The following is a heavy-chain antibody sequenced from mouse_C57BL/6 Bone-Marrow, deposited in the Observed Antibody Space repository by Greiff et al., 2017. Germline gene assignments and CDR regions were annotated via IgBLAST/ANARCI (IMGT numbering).Heavy chain of an antibody. D-gene: IGHD1-1*01. CDR3: ASQGDYYGSSPEG. Sequence: DVMLVESGGGLVQPGGSLKLSCAASGFTFSDYYMYWVRQTPEKRLEWVAYISNGGGSTYYPDTVKGRFTISRDNAKNTLYLQMSRLKSEDTAMYYCASQGDYYGSSPEGWGQGTLVTVSA. CDR1: GFTFSDYY. CDR2: ISNGGGST. J-gene: IGHJ3*01. V-gene: IGHV5-12*01.